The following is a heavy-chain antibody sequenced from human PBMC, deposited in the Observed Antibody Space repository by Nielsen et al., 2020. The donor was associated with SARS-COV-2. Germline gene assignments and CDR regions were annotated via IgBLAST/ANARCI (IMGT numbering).Heavy chain of an antibody. D-gene: IGHD1-26*01. J-gene: IGHJ6*02. CDR3: AKHGGSYPDYYYAMDV. CDR1: GFTFSSYA. V-gene: IGHV3-23*03. Sequence: GESLKISCAASGFTFSSYAMSWVRQAPGKGLEWVSVIYSGGSSTYYADSVKGRFVISRDNSKNTLYLQMNSLRAEDTALYYCAKHGGSYPDYYYAMDVWGQGTTVTVSS. CDR2: IYSGGSST.